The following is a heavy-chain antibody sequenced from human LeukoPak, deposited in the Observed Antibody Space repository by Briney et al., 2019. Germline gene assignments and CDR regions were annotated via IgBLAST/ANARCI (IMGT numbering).Heavy chain of an antibody. CDR2: IYHSGST. CDR1: GGSISSGGYS. Sequence: SQTLSLTCAVSGGSISSGGYSWSWIRQPPGKGLEWIGYIYHSGSTYYNPSLKSRVTISVDRSKNQFSLKLSSVTAADTAVYYCAREGGYSCGGYYFDYWGQGTLVTVSS. D-gene: IGHD5-18*01. J-gene: IGHJ4*02. V-gene: IGHV4-30-2*01. CDR3: AREGGYSCGGYYFDY.